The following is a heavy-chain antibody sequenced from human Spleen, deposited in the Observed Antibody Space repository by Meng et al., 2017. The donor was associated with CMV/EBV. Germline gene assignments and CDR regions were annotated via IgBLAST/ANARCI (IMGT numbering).Heavy chain of an antibody. V-gene: IGHV3-21*01. CDR2: ISSSSSYI. Sequence: GGSLRLSCAASGFTFSSYSMNWVRQAPGKGLEWVSCISSSSSYINYADSVKGRFTISRDNAKNSLYLQMNSLRAEDTAFYYCARDALSSGGDYWGQGALVTVSS. D-gene: IGHD6-19*01. CDR1: GFTFSSYS. CDR3: ARDALSSGGDY. J-gene: IGHJ4*02.